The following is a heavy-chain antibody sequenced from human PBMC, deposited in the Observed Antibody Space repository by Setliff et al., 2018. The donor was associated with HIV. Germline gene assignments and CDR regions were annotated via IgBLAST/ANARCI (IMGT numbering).Heavy chain of an antibody. Sequence: GGSLRLSCAASGFTFSNYSMNWVRQAPGKGLEWVSYISSSSSTIYYADSVKGRFTISRDNAKNALYLQVNSLRAEDTAVYYCARVFEVAGRGDFDLWGRGTLVTVSS. CDR1: GFTFSNYS. J-gene: IGHJ2*01. CDR3: ARVFEVAGRGDFDL. D-gene: IGHD6-19*01. CDR2: ISSSSSTI. V-gene: IGHV3-48*01.